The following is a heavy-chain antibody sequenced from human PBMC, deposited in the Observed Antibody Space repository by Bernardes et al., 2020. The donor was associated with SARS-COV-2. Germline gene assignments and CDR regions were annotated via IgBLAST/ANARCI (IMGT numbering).Heavy chain of an antibody. V-gene: IGHV4-4*02. J-gene: IGHJ6*02. CDR3: ARGSFYYGSGNP. CDR1: GDSIRSDKW. CDR2: IHHSGSF. Sequence: SATLTLTCSVSGDSIRSDKWWSWVRQYPGKGLEWIGEIHHSGSFNYNPSLKSRVSIFMDESKNEFALRLRSMTAADSAVYYCARGSFYYGSGNPWGQGTSVTVSS. D-gene: IGHD3-10*01.